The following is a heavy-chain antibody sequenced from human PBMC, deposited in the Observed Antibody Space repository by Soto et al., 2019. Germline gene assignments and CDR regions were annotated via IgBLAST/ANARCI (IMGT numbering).Heavy chain of an antibody. CDR2: IYHSGST. CDR1: GGYISGGGCS. CDR3: ARGPPLGY. J-gene: IGHJ4*02. V-gene: IGHV4-30-2*01. Sequence: SETQSLTCAVSGGYISGGGCSWSWIRQPPGKGLEWIGYIYHSGSTYYNPSLKSRVTISVDRSKNQLSLKLSSVTAADTAVYYCARGPPLGYWGQGTLVTVSS.